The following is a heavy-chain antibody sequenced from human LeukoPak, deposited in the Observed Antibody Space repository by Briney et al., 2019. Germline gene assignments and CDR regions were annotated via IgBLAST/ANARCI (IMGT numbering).Heavy chain of an antibody. CDR2: TYYRSKWYN. Sequence: SQTLSLTCAISGDSLSRISAASYWIRQSPSRGLEWLGRTYYRSKWYNDYAVSVKSRITINPDTSKNQFSLQLNSVTPEDTAVQCCAPYYDISSRYFPWAFDIWGQGTMVTVSS. V-gene: IGHV6-1*01. CDR1: GDSLSRISAA. CDR3: APYYDISSRYFPWAFDI. D-gene: IGHD3-9*01. J-gene: IGHJ3*02.